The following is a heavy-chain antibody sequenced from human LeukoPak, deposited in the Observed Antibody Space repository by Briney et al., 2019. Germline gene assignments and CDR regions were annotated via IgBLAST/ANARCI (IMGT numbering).Heavy chain of an antibody. J-gene: IGHJ4*02. D-gene: IGHD2-2*01. CDR2: IIPIFGTA. CDR1: GGTFSSSA. Sequence: SVKVSCKASGGTFSSSAISRVRQAPGQGLEWMGGIIPIFGTANYAQKFQGRVTITTDESTSTAYMELSSLRSDDTAVYYCATRPPYCSSTSCYQYDYWGQGTLVTVSS. CDR3: ATRPPYCSSTSCYQYDY. V-gene: IGHV1-69*05.